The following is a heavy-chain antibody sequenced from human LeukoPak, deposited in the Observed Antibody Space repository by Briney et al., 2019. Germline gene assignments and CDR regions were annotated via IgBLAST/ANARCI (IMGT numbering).Heavy chain of an antibody. V-gene: IGHV7-4-1*02. CDR1: GYTFTGYY. J-gene: IGHJ4*02. Sequence: ASVKVSCKASGYTFTGYYMHWVRQAPGQGLEWMGWINTNTGNPTYAQGFTGRFVFSLDTSVSTAYLQISSLKAEDTAVYYCARDKHGDGYWGQGTWSPSPQ. CDR2: INTNTGNP. CDR3: ARDKHGDGY. D-gene: IGHD4-17*01.